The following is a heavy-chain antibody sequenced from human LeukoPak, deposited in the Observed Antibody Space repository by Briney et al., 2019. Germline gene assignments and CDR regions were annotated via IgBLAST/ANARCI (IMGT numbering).Heavy chain of an antibody. Sequence: GGSLRLSCVASGFSLNNFQMYWVRQAPGKGLEWVSIISLDGSTEFYADSVKGRFTISRDTASNTMHLEMNNLRIEDTAVYYCARAGGVHTYGNYFDYWGQGTLVTVSS. D-gene: IGHD3-10*01. J-gene: IGHJ4*02. CDR2: ISLDGSTE. CDR3: ARAGGVHTYGNYFDY. V-gene: IGHV3-30-3*01. CDR1: GFSLNNFQ.